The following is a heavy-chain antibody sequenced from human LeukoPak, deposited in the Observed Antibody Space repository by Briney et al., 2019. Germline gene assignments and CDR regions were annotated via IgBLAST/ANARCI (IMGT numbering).Heavy chain of an antibody. V-gene: IGHV3-30-3*01. CDR2: ISYDGSNK. J-gene: IGHJ4*02. CDR1: GFTFSSYA. CDR3: ARDRVGATDYFDY. Sequence: RRSLRLSCAASGFTFSSYAMHWVRQAPGKGLEWVAVISYDGSNKYYADSVKGRFTISRDNSKNTLYLQMNSLRAEDTAVYYCARDRVGATDYFDYWGQGTLVTVSS. D-gene: IGHD1-26*01.